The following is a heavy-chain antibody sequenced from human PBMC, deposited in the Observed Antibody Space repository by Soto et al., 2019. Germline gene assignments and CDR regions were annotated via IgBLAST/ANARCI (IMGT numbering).Heavy chain of an antibody. CDR1: GFTFSSYA. D-gene: IGHD6-19*01. CDR3: AKDQSRSGWPQAQGFHY. Sequence: PGGSLRLSCAASGFTFSSYAMSWDRQAPGKGLEWVSAISGSGGSTYYADSVKGRFTISRDNSKNTLYLQMNSLRAEDTAVYYCAKDQSRSGWPQAQGFHYWGQGTLVTVSS. V-gene: IGHV3-23*01. CDR2: ISGSGGST. J-gene: IGHJ4*02.